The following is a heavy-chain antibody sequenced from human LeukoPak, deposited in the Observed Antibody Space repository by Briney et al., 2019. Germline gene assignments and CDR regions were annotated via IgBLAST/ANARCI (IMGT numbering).Heavy chain of an antibody. J-gene: IGHJ3*02. V-gene: IGHV1-2*02. CDR3: AREGTAMVDKHDAFDI. D-gene: IGHD5-18*01. CDR2: INPNSGVT. Sequence: ASVKVSCKASGYTFTDDYVHWVRQAPGQGLEWMGWINPNSGVTNYAQKFQGRVTMTRDMSISTAYMELSRLRAEDTAVYYCAREGTAMVDKHDAFDIWGQGTMVTVSS. CDR1: GYTFTDDY.